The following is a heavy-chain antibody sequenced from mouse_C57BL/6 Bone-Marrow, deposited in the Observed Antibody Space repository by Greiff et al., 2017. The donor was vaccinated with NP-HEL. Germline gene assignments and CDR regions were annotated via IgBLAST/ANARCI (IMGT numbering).Heavy chain of an antibody. J-gene: IGHJ4*01. CDR1: GYSITSGYY. Sequence: EVKLQESGPGLVKPSQSLSLTCSVTGYSITSGYYWNWIRQFPGNKLEWMGYISYDGSNNYNPSLKNRISITRDTSKNQFFLKLNSVTTEDTATYYCARDAGVFFYAMDYWGQGTSVTVSS. CDR3: ARDAGVFFYAMDY. V-gene: IGHV3-6*01. CDR2: ISYDGSN.